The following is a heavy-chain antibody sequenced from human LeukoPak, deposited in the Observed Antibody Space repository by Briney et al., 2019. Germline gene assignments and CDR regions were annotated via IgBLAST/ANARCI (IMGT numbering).Heavy chain of an antibody. D-gene: IGHD6-19*01. CDR3: ARGEYSSGWYQYYYYYYYMDV. CDR2: ISYVGNNK. CDR1: GFTFSNYG. Sequence: GGSLRLSCAASGFTFSNYGMHWVRQAPGKGLEWVAAISYVGNNKYYADSVKGRFTISRDNSKNTLYLQMNSLRAEDTAVYYCARGEYSSGWYQYYYYYYYMDVWGKGTTVTISS. V-gene: IGHV3-30*03. J-gene: IGHJ6*03.